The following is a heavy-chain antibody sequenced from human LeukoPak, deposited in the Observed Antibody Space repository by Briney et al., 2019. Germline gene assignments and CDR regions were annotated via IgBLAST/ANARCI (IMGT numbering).Heavy chain of an antibody. CDR1: GGSVSSYY. CDR3: ARHFAYSSSSYFDY. J-gene: IGHJ4*02. Sequence: PSETLSLTCSVSGGSVSSYYWSWIRQPPGKGLEWMGYVYYTGSTNYNPSLKSRVTMFEDKSKNQFSLRLSSVTVADTAMYYCARHFAYSSSSYFDYWGQGSLVTVSS. CDR2: VYYTGST. V-gene: IGHV4-59*08. D-gene: IGHD6-6*01.